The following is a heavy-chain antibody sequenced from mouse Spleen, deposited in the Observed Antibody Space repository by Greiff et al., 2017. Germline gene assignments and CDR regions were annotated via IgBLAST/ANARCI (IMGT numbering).Heavy chain of an antibody. CDR2: ISNGGGST. CDR1: GFTFSSYA. V-gene: IGHV5-12-1*01. Sequence: EVQLVESGGGLVKPGGSLKLSCAASGFTFSSYAMSWVRQTPEKRLEWVAYISNGGGSTYYPDTVKGRFTISRDNAKNTLYLQMSSLKSEDTAMYYCARRRELYWYFDVWGAGTTVTVSS. CDR3: ARRRELYWYFDV. J-gene: IGHJ1*01.